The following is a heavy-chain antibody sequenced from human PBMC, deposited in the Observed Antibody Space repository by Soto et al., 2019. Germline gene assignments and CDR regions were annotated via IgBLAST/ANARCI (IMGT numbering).Heavy chain of an antibody. J-gene: IGHJ3*02. CDR2: IYPGDSDT. Sequence: PGESLKISCKGSGYSFTSYWIGWVRQMPGKGLEWMGIIYPGDSDTRYSPSFQGQVTISADKSISTAYLQWSSLKASDTAMYYCASAIVVVPAAINHDAFDIWGQGTMVTVSS. CDR3: ASAIVVVPAAINHDAFDI. D-gene: IGHD2-2*01. CDR1: GYSFTSYW. V-gene: IGHV5-51*01.